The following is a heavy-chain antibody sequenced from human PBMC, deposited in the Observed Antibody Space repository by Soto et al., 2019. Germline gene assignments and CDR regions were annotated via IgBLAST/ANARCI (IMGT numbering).Heavy chain of an antibody. J-gene: IGHJ4*02. CDR2: ISGSGGST. D-gene: IGHD6-6*01. CDR3: ASEGVYSSSYPFDY. V-gene: IGHV3-23*01. CDR1: GFTFSSYA. Sequence: EVQLLESGGGLVQPGGSLRLSCAASGFTFSSYAMSWVRQAPGKGLEWVSAISGSGGSTYYADSVKGRFTISRDNAKNSLYLQMNSLRAEDTAVYYCASEGVYSSSYPFDYWGQGTLVTVSS.